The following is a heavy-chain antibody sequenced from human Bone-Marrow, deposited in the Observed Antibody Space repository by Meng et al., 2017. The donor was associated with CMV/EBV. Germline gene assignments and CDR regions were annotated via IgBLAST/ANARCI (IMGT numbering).Heavy chain of an antibody. Sequence: GGSLRLSCAASGFTFSSYWMSWVRQAPGKGLEWVANIKQDGSEKYYVDSVKGRFTISRDNAKNSLYLQMNSLRSEDTAVYYCARDRGIVATIPESDIWGQGTMVAVSS. CDR2: IKQDGSEK. V-gene: IGHV3-7*03. D-gene: IGHD5-12*01. CDR3: ARDRGIVATIPESDI. CDR1: GFTFSSYW. J-gene: IGHJ3*02.